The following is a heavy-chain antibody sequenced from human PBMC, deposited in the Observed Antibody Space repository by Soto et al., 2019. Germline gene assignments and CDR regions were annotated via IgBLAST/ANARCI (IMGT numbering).Heavy chain of an antibody. CDR2: ISYHGSTE. D-gene: IGHD5-18*01. V-gene: IGHV3-30-3*01. Sequence: QVQLVESGGGVVQPGRSLRLSCAASGFSFSIYAMHWVRQAPGKGLEWVAVISYHGSTEYYGDSVKGRFTISRNNSKNTPYLQMYSLRPEETAIYYCARGYSYGPNWESDALDIWGQGAMVTVSS. CDR3: ARGYSYGPNWESDALDI. CDR1: GFSFSIYA. J-gene: IGHJ3*02.